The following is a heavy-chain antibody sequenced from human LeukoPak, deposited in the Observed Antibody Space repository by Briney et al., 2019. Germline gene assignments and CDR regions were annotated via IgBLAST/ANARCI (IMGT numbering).Heavy chain of an antibody. CDR1: GFTFSSYW. V-gene: IGHV3-7*01. CDR2: MNQDGSEE. Sequence: PGGSLRLSCAASGFTFSSYWMHWVRQAPGKGLVWVANMNQDGSEEYYVDSVKGRFTISRDNAENSLYLQMNSLRAEDTAVYYCARDDSGPDYWGQGTLVTVSS. CDR3: ARDDSGPDY. D-gene: IGHD6-19*01. J-gene: IGHJ4*02.